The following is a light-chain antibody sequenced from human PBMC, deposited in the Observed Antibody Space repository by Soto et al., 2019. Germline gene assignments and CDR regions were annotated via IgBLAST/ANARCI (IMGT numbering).Light chain of an antibody. J-gene: IGKJ5*01. V-gene: IGKV3-15*01. CDR1: QSVSYN. Sequence: EIVMTQSPVTLSVSPGERATLSCRASQSVSYNLAWYQQKPGQAPRLLIYGASTRAAGIPARFIGSGSGTEFSLTISRLEPEDFAVYFCQRYGSSPLITFGQGTRLEIK. CDR3: QRYGSSPLIT. CDR2: GAS.